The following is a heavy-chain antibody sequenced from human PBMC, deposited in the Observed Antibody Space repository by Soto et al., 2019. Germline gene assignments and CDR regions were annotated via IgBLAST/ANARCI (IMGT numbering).Heavy chain of an antibody. CDR2: IYWDDDK. V-gene: IGHV2-5*02. J-gene: IGHJ3*02. Sequence: QITLKESGPTLVRPTQTLTLTCTLSGFSLSNSGVAVGWIRQPPGKALEWLALIYWDDDKRYSPSLKSRLTITKDTFTNQVVLTMSNMDPVDTGTYYCALRPKTYYYDNSGHDGFHIWGQGTMVTVSS. CDR3: ALRPKTYYYDNSGHDGFHI. CDR1: GFSLSNSGVA. D-gene: IGHD3-22*01.